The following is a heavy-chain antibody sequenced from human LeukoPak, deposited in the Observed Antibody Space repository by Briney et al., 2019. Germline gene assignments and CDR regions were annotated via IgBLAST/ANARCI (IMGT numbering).Heavy chain of an antibody. CDR1: GFTVSSNY. CDR3: AKGASITMIVVVI. D-gene: IGHD3-22*01. J-gene: IGHJ4*02. V-gene: IGHV3-53*01. Sequence: PGGSLRLSCAASGFTVSSNYMSWVRQAPGKGLEWVSVIYSGGSTYYADSVKGRFTISRDNSKNTLYLQMNSLRAEDTAVYYCAKGASITMIVVVIWGQGTLVTVSS. CDR2: IYSGGST.